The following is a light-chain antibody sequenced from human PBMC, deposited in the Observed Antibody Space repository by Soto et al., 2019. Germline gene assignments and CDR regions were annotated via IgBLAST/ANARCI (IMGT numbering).Light chain of an antibody. CDR1: QSVSSSY. CDR2: GAS. J-gene: IGKJ1*01. CDR3: QQYGSSVWT. V-gene: IGKV3-20*01. Sequence: EIVLTQSPGTLSLSPGERATLSCRASQSVSSSYLAWYQQKPGQAPRLLIYGASSRATGIPDRFSGSGSGTDFPLNISRLEPEAFAVYYCQQYGSSVWTFGQGTKVDIK.